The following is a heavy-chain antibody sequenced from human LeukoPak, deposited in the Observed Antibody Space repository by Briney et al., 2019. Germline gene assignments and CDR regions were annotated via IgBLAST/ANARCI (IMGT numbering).Heavy chain of an antibody. J-gene: IGHJ6*03. CDR3: ARDREDIVVVPAAKGGYYYYYMDV. V-gene: IGHV1-69*05. Sequence: SVKFSCKASGGTFSSYAISWVRQAPGQGLEWMGGIIPIFGTANYAQKFQGRVTITTDESTNTAYMELSSLRSEDTAVYYCARDREDIVVVPAAKGGYYYYYMDVWGKGTTVTVSS. CDR1: GGTFSSYA. D-gene: IGHD2-2*01. CDR2: IIPIFGTA.